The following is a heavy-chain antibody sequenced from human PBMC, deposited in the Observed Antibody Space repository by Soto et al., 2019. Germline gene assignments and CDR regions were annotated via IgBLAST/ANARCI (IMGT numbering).Heavy chain of an antibody. Sequence: GGSLRLSCAASGFTFSSYAMSWVRQAPGKGLEWVSAISGSGGSTYYADSVKGRFTISRDNSKNTLYLQMNSLRAEDTAVYYCATAMAPGFDYYYGMDVWGQGPTVTVSS. CDR1: GFTFSSYA. D-gene: IGHD3-10*01. CDR2: ISGSGGST. J-gene: IGHJ6*02. CDR3: ATAMAPGFDYYYGMDV. V-gene: IGHV3-23*01.